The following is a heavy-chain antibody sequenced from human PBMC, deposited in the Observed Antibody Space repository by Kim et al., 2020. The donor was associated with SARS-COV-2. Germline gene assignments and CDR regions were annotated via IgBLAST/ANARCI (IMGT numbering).Heavy chain of an antibody. CDR3: AKRIAAVGSHYFDY. CDR1: GFSFSNYA. D-gene: IGHD6-13*01. J-gene: IGHJ4*02. V-gene: IGHV3-23*01. CDR2: ISGNGAGT. Sequence: GGSLRLSCTASGFSFSNYAIYWVRQAPGKGLEWVSAISGNGAGTFYADSVKDRFTISRDNSKNTMFLQMNSLRAEDTALYYCAKRIAAVGSHYFDYWGQGTLVTVSS.